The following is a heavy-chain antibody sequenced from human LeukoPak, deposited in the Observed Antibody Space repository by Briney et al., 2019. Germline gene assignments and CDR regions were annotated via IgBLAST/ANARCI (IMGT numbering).Heavy chain of an antibody. V-gene: IGHV1-8*01. CDR2: MNPNNGDT. Sequence: ASVKVSCKASGYTFTSYDINWVRQATGQGLEWMGWMNPNNGDTGYAQKFQGRRSMTRDTSISKAYMELSSLGSEDRAVHYCARGPVDEVFGVSTDDWGPGNTV. CDR1: GYTFTSYD. CDR3: ARGPVDEVFGVSTDD. J-gene: IGHJ6*02. D-gene: IGHD3-10*02.